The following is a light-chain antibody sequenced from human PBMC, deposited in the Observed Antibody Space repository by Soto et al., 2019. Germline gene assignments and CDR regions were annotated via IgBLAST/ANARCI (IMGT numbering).Light chain of an antibody. J-gene: IGKJ1*01. CDR2: GAS. CDR1: QSVSSSY. Sequence: EIVLTQSPGTLSLSPGESSPLSCRASQSVSSSYLAWYQQKPGQDPRLLIYGASSRATGIPDRFSGSGSGTDFTLTISRLEPEDFAVYYYKQYGSSRTVGQGNKVDIK. V-gene: IGKV3-20*01. CDR3: KQYGSSRT.